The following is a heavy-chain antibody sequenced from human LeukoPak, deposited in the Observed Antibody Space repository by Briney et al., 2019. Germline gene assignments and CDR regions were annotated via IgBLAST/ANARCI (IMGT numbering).Heavy chain of an antibody. Sequence: GASVKVSCKVSGHTLTELSMHWVRQAPGKGLEWMGGFDPEDGETIYAQKFQGRVTMTEDTSTDTAYMELSNLRSEDTAVYYCATPSTGLATKDAFDIWGQGTMVTVSS. J-gene: IGHJ3*02. D-gene: IGHD5-12*01. CDR2: FDPEDGET. CDR1: GHTLTELS. V-gene: IGHV1-24*01. CDR3: ATPSTGLATKDAFDI.